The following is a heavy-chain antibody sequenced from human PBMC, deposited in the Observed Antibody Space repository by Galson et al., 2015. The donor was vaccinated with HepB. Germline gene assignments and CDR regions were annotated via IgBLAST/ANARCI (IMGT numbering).Heavy chain of an antibody. Sequence: SLRLSCAASGFTFSSYAMSWVRQAPGKGLEWVSAISGSGGSTYYADSVKGRFTISRDNSKNTLYLQMNSLRAEDTAVYYCAKDLKQWLARPLDYWGQGTLVTVSS. D-gene: IGHD6-19*01. CDR2: ISGSGGST. CDR1: GFTFSSYA. J-gene: IGHJ4*02. CDR3: AKDLKQWLARPLDY. V-gene: IGHV3-23*01.